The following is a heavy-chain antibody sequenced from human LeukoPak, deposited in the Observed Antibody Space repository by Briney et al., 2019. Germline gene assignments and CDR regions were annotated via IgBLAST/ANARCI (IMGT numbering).Heavy chain of an antibody. J-gene: IGHJ6*02. CDR3: ARDYGDTYYYYGMDV. D-gene: IGHD4-17*01. CDR2: ISSSSSYI. Sequence: PGGSLRLSCAASGFTFSSYSMNWVRQAPGKGLEWVSSISSSSSYIYYADSVKGRFTISRDNAKNSLYLQMNSLRAEDTAVYYCARDYGDTYYYYGMDVWAKGPRSPSP. CDR1: GFTFSSYS. V-gene: IGHV3-21*01.